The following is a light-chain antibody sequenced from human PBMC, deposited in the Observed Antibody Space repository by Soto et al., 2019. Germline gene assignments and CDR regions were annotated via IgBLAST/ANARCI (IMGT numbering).Light chain of an antibody. V-gene: IGKV3-20*01. CDR2: GAS. CDR1: QSVTSNQ. Sequence: ETVLTQSPGTLSLSPGERATLSCRASQSVTSNQLAWYQHKPGNVPRLPIYGASSRSTGIPDRFSGSGSGTDFTLTISRLETEYFAVYYCHQYCSSPLTFGGGTKVEIK. J-gene: IGKJ4*01. CDR3: HQYCSSPLT.